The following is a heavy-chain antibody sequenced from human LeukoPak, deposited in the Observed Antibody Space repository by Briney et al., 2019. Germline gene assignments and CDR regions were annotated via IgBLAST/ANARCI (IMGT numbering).Heavy chain of an antibody. J-gene: IGHJ5*02. CDR3: ARDPYYYDSSGYPADNWFDP. V-gene: IGHV1-69*04. Sequence: GSSVKVSCKASGGTFSSYAISWVRQAPGQGLEWMGRIIPILGIANYAQKFQGRVTITADKSTSKAYMELSSLRSEDTAVYYCARDPYYYDSSGYPADNWFDPWGQGTLVTVSS. CDR2: IIPILGIA. CDR1: GGTFSSYA. D-gene: IGHD3-22*01.